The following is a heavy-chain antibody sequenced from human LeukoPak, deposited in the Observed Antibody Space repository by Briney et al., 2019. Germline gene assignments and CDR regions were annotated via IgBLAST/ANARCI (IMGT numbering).Heavy chain of an antibody. CDR2: IYYSGST. Sequence: PSQTLSLTCTVSGGSISSGGYYWSWIRQHPGKGLEWIGYIYYSGSTYYNPSLKGRVTISVDTSKNQFSLKLSSVTAADTAVYYCASLRFLEWTLDYWGQGTLVTVSS. V-gene: IGHV4-31*03. D-gene: IGHD3-3*01. CDR3: ASLRFLEWTLDY. J-gene: IGHJ4*02. CDR1: GGSISSGGYY.